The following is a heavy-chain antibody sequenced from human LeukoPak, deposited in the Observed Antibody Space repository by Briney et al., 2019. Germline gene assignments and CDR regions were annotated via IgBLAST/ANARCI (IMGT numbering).Heavy chain of an antibody. CDR1: GGSISSSSYD. J-gene: IGHJ4*02. D-gene: IGHD3-9*01. Sequence: SETLSLTCTVSGGSISSSSYDWGWIRQPPGKGLEWIGSIYYSGSTYYNPSLKSRVTISVDTSKNQFSLKLSSVTAADTAVYYCARDKRYFDWDVNYWGQGTLVTVSS. CDR2: IYYSGST. CDR3: ARDKRYFDWDVNY. V-gene: IGHV4-39*07.